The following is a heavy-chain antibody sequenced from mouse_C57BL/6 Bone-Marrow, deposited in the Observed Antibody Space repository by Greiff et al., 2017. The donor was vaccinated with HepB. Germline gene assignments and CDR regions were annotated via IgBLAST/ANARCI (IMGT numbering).Heavy chain of an antibody. J-gene: IGHJ3*01. D-gene: IGHD2-2*01. V-gene: IGHV14-4*01. CDR1: GFNIKDDY. CDR3: TTGLRRRTWFAY. Sequence: EVQLQQSGAELVRPGASVKLSCTASGFNIKDDYMHWVKQRPEQGLEWIGWIDPENGDTEYASKFQGKATITADTSSNTAYLQLSSLTSEDTAVYYCTTGLRRRTWFAYWGRGTLVTVTA. CDR2: IDPENGDT.